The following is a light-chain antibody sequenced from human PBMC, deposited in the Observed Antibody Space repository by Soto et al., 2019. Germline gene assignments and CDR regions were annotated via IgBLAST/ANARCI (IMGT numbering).Light chain of an antibody. Sequence: DIQMTKSPYSLSASVGDRITITCRASQSIGSWLAWYQQKPGEAPKLLIYAASTLHNGVPSRFTGSGSGTDFTLTISSLQPEDFATYYCQLANRFPLTFGQGTRLEIK. CDR3: QLANRFPLT. V-gene: IGKV1-12*01. CDR1: QSIGSW. J-gene: IGKJ5*01. CDR2: AAS.